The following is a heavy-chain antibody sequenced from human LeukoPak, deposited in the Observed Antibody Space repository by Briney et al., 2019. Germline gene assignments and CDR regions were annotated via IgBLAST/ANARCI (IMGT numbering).Heavy chain of an antibody. Sequence: SETLFLTCSVSGGSVTNYSWSWIRQPPGKGLEWIGYIYYSGSTNYTPSLKSRVTISVDTSKNQFSLKLSSVTAADTAVYYCASMSGDSSSWYTGYYYYMDVWGKGTTVTISS. CDR2: IYYSGST. D-gene: IGHD6-13*01. J-gene: IGHJ6*03. CDR3: ASMSGDSSSWYTGYYYYMDV. V-gene: IGHV4-59*02. CDR1: GGSVTNYS.